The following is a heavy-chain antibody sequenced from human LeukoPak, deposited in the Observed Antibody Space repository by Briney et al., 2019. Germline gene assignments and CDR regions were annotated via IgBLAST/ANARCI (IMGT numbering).Heavy chain of an antibody. Sequence: GGSLRLPCAASGFTFDDYGMSWVRQAPGKGLEWVSGINWNGGSTGYADSVKGRFTISRDNAKNSLYLQMNSLRAEDTALYYCARDGPAFGSYRPAYDYWGQGTLVTVSS. CDR1: GFTFDDYG. J-gene: IGHJ4*02. D-gene: IGHD1-26*01. CDR2: INWNGGST. CDR3: ARDGPAFGSYRPAYDY. V-gene: IGHV3-20*04.